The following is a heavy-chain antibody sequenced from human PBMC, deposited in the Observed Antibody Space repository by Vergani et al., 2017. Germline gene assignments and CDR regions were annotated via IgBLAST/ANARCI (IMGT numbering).Heavy chain of an antibody. CDR2: IGKDGINT. Sequence: QVQLVESAGGVVQPGGSLRLSCAASGFTFSNFGMHWIRQAPGKGLEWLAYIGKDGINTRYRDAVKGRFTISRDNAKNSLYLQMNSLRAEDTAVYYCARAYDILTGHYYYYGMDVWGQGTTVTVSS. CDR3: ARAYDILTGHYYYYGMDV. CDR1: GFTFSNFG. V-gene: IGHV3-30*02. J-gene: IGHJ6*02. D-gene: IGHD3-9*01.